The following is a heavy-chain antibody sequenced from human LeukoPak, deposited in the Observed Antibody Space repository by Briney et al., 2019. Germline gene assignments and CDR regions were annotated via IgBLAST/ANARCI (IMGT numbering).Heavy chain of an antibody. V-gene: IGHV4-34*01. D-gene: IGHD4-23*01. CDR2: INHSGST. CDR3: ARSDDYGGPNWFDP. Sequence: SETLSLTCAVYGGSFSGYHWSWIRQPPGKGLEWIGEINHSGSTNYNPSLKSRVTISVDTSKNQFSLKLSSVTAADTAVYYCARSDDYGGPNWFDPWGQGTLVTVSS. CDR1: GGSFSGYH. J-gene: IGHJ5*02.